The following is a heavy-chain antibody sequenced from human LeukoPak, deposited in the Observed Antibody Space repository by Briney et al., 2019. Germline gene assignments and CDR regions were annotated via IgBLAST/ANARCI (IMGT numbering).Heavy chain of an antibody. CDR1: GGSISSSSYY. V-gene: IGHV4-39*07. Sequence: PSETLSLTCTVSGGSISSSSYYWGWIRQAPGKGLEWIGSFEYGGSTNYNPSLKSRVTMSVDTSKNQLSLKVSSVTAADTAVYYCARVFDSGSQAYFYYMDVWGKGTTVIISS. J-gene: IGHJ6*03. D-gene: IGHD3-10*01. CDR3: ARVFDSGSQAYFYYMDV. CDR2: FEYGGST.